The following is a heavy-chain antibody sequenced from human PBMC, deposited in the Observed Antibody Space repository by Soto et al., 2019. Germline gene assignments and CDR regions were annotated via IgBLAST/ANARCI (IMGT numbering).Heavy chain of an antibody. D-gene: IGHD3-3*01. Sequence: QVQLVQSGAEVKKPGASVKVSCKASGYTFTSYGISWVRQAPGQGLEWMGWISAYNGNTNYAQKLQGRVTMTTDTSTSTAYMELRSLRSDDTAVYYCARDRLRFLEWSKHGMDVWGQGTTVTVSS. J-gene: IGHJ6*02. CDR2: ISAYNGNT. CDR3: ARDRLRFLEWSKHGMDV. CDR1: GYTFTSYG. V-gene: IGHV1-18*01.